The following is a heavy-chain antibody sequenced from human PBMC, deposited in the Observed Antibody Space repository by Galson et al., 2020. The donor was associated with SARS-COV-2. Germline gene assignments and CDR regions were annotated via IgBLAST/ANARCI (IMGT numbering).Heavy chain of an antibody. Sequence: ASVKVSCKASGYTFTSYGISWVRQAPGQGLEWMGWISAYNGNTNYAQKLQGRVTMTTDTSTSTAYMELRSLRSDDTAVYYCARDVVWLGELLYPFDYWGQGTLVTVSS. J-gene: IGHJ4*02. D-gene: IGHD3-10*01. CDR1: GYTFTSYG. CDR3: ARDVVWLGELLYPFDY. V-gene: IGHV1-18*01. CDR2: ISAYNGNT.